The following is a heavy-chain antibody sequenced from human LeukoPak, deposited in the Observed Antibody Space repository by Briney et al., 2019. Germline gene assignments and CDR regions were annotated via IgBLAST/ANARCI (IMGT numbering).Heavy chain of an antibody. V-gene: IGHV3-15*01. CDR1: GFTFSNAW. Sequence: GGSLRLSCAASGFTFSNAWMSWVRQAQGKGLEWVGRIKSKTDGGTTDYAATVKGRFTISRDDSKNTLYLQMNSLKTEDTAVYYCTTTYYYGSGSYGTDFDYWGQGTLVTVSS. CDR3: TTTYYYGSGSYGTDFDY. CDR2: IKSKTDGGTT. J-gene: IGHJ4*02. D-gene: IGHD3-10*01.